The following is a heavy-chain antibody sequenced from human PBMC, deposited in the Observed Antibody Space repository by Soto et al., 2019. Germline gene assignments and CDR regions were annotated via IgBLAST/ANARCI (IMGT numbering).Heavy chain of an antibody. CDR1: GGSISSSNC. V-gene: IGHV4-4*02. CDR2: IYHSGSA. CDR3: ARVEGRFYYGMDV. J-gene: IGHJ6*02. Sequence: QVQLQESGPGLVKPSGTLSLTCAVSGGSISSSNCWSWVRQPPGKGLEWIGEIYHSGSANYNPSLKRRVTISVDKSKNQFSLKLSSVTAADTAVYYCARVEGRFYYGMDVWGQGTTVTVSS.